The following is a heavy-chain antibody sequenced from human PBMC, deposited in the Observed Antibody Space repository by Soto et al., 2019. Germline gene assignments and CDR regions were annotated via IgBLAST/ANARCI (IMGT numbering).Heavy chain of an antibody. CDR1: GFTFSSYG. Sequence: GGSLRLSCAASGFTFSSYGMHCVRHSPGKGLEWVAVISYDGSNKYYADSVKGRFTISRDNSKNTLYLQMNSLRAEDTAVYYCAKPTYTLYYYGMDVWGQGTTVTVSS. CDR3: AKPTYTLYYYGMDV. J-gene: IGHJ6*02. V-gene: IGHV3-30*18. D-gene: IGHD4-4*01. CDR2: ISYDGSNK.